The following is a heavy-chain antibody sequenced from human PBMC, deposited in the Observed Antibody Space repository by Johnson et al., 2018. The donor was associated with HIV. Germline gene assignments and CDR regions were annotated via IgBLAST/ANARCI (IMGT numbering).Heavy chain of an antibody. D-gene: IGHD1-14*01. J-gene: IGHJ3*02. CDR2: INSDESST. CDR3: ARAGKTVTFDI. CDR1: GFIFSNYP. V-gene: IGHV3-74*02. Sequence: VQLVESGGGVVQPGKSLRLSCAASGFIFSNYPMHWVRQAPGKGLVWVSSINSDESSTNYAESVKGRFTISRDNAKNTLYLQMNSLRAEDTAVYYCARAGKTVTFDIWGQGTMVTVSS.